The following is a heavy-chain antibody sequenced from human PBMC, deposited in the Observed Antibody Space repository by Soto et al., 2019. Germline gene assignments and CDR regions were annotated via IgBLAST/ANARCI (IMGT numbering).Heavy chain of an antibody. V-gene: IGHV1-69*13. CDR3: ARVDVKWELRPLYYFDY. CDR1: GGTFSSYA. Sequence: SVKVSCKASGGTFSSYAISWVRQAPGQGLEWMGGIIPIFGTANYAQKFQGRVTITADESTSTAYMELSSLRSEDTAVYYCARVDVKWELRPLYYFDYWGQGTLVTVSS. D-gene: IGHD1-26*01. CDR2: IIPIFGTA. J-gene: IGHJ4*02.